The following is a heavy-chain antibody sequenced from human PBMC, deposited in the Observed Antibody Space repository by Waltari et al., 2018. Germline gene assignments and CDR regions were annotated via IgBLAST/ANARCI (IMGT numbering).Heavy chain of an antibody. J-gene: IGHJ4*02. V-gene: IGHV3-30*02. CDR1: GFTFTTYG. D-gene: IGHD1-26*01. CDR3: GIDVSGPIDY. CDR2: IRYNGIDK. Sequence: QVQLVESGGGVVQPGESLRLSCTASGFTFTTYGMHWVRQAQGRGLELLAFIRYNGIDKYYADSGRGRFTISRDISKNAVYLQMNSLRADDTAVYYCGIDVSGPIDYWGQGTLVTVSS.